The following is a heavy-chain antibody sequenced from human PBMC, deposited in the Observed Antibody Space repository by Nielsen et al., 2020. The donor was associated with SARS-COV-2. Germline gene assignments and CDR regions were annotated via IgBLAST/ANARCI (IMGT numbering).Heavy chain of an antibody. J-gene: IGHJ4*02. V-gene: IGHV4-59*12. CDR2: IYDSGNT. CDR1: GGAISSYY. Sequence: SETLSLTCTVSGGAISSYYWTWIRQPPEKGLEWIAYIYDSGNTNYNPSLKSRVTISVDTSRNQFSLKVSSVTAADTAVYYCARWGDTSGAYFDYWGQGTLVTVSS. CDR3: ARWGDTSGAYFDY. D-gene: IGHD6-19*01.